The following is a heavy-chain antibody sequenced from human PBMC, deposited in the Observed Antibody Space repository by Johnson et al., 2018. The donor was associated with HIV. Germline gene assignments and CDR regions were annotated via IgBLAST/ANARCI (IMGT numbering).Heavy chain of an antibody. CDR2: ISYDGSNK. CDR3: AKDIYYDSSDYYSVGAFDI. CDR1: GFTFSSYA. D-gene: IGHD3-22*01. Sequence: QVQLVESGGGVVQPGRSLRLSCAASGFTFSSYAMHWVRQAPGKGLEWVAVISYDGSNKYYADSVKGRFTISRDNSKNTLYLQMNSLRAEDTAVYYCAKDIYYDSSDYYSVGAFDIWGQGTMVTVSS. V-gene: IGHV3-30*04. J-gene: IGHJ3*02.